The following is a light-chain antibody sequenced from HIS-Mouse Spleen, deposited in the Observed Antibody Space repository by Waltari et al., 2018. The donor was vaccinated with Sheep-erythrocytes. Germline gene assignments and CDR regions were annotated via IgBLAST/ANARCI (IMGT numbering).Light chain of an antibody. Sequence: QSALTQPRSVSGSPGQSVTIPCTGTSSDVGGYNYVPWYQQHPGKAPKLMIYDVSKRPSGVPDRFSGSKSGNTASLTISGLQAEDEADYYCCSYAGSNNHVFATGTKVTVL. J-gene: IGLJ1*01. CDR3: CSYAGSNNHV. CDR2: DVS. CDR1: SSDVGGYNY. V-gene: IGLV2-11*01.